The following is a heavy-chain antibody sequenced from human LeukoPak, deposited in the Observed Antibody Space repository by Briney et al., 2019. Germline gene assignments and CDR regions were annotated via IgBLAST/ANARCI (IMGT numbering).Heavy chain of an antibody. J-gene: IGHJ4*02. CDR2: ISSSSSYI. Sequence: KPGGSLRLSCAASGFTFSSYSINWVRQAPGKGLEWVSSISSSSSYIYYADSVKGRFTISRDNAKNSLYLQMNSLRAEDTAVYYCARRIQLWSGFDYWGQGTLVTVSS. CDR1: GFTFSSYS. V-gene: IGHV3-21*01. D-gene: IGHD5-18*01. CDR3: ARRIQLWSGFDY.